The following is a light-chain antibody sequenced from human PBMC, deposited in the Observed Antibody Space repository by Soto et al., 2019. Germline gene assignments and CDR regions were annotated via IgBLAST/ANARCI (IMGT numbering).Light chain of an antibody. J-gene: IGKJ1*01. CDR3: QQYDTSVTWT. CDR1: QSVSDSY. V-gene: IGKV3-20*01. CDR2: GAS. Sequence: EIVLTQSPGTLSLSPGERATLSCRASQSVSDSYLALYQQKPGQAPRLLIYGASSRATGIPARFSGSGSGTDFTLTISRLEPEDFAVYYCQQYDTSVTWTFGQGTKVELK.